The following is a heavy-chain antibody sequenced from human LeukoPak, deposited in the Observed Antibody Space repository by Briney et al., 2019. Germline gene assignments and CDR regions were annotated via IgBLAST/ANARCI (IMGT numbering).Heavy chain of an antibody. CDR2: IRYDGTNK. V-gene: IGHV3-30*02. D-gene: IGHD2-15*01. Sequence: GGSLRLSCAASGFTFSSYGMSWVRQAPGKGLEWVAFIRYDGTNKYYADSVKGRFTISRDNYKKTLYLQMNSLRAEDTAVYYCTKDSTSGVVVVAATFYYWGQGTLVTVSS. J-gene: IGHJ4*02. CDR1: GFTFSSYG. CDR3: TKDSTSGVVVVAATFYY.